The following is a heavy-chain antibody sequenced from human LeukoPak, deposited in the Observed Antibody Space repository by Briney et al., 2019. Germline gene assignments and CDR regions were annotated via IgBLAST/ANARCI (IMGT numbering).Heavy chain of an antibody. D-gene: IGHD5-18*01. CDR2: IYYSGCT. V-gene: IGHV4-59*01. CDR3: ARGRTAMVTRGPFDY. J-gene: IGHJ4*02. CDR1: GGSISSYY. Sequence: SETLSLTCTVSGGSISSYYWSWIRQPPGKGLECIGYIYYSGCTNYNPSLKSRVTISVDTSKNQFSLKLSSVTAADTAVYYCARGRTAMVTRGPFDYWGQGTLVTVSS.